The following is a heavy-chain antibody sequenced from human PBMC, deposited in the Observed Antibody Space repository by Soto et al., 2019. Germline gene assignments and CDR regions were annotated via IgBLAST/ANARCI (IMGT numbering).Heavy chain of an antibody. CDR3: ASHDTGYSSGWYTY. D-gene: IGHD6-19*01. J-gene: IGHJ4*02. CDR2: IYYSGST. V-gene: IGHV4-59*08. Sequence: QVQLQESGPGLVKPSETLSLTCTVSGGSISSYYWSWIRQPPGKGLEWIGYIYYSGSTNYNPSLKSRVTISVDTSKNQFSLKLSSVTAADTAVYYCASHDTGYSSGWYTYWGQGTLVTVSS. CDR1: GGSISSYY.